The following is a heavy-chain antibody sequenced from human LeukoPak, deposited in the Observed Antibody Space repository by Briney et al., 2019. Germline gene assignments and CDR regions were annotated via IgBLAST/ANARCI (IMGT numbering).Heavy chain of an antibody. V-gene: IGHV1-69*04. J-gene: IGHJ6*02. D-gene: IGHD2-2*01. CDR3: ARGTGPAGVPAAIRGYYYYGMDV. CDR1: GGTFNSYA. CDR2: IIPILGIA. Sequence: SVKVSCKASGGTFNSYAISWVRQAPGQGLEWMGRIIPILGIANYAQKFQGRVTITADKSTSTAYMELSSLRSEDTAVYYCARGTGPAGVPAAIRGYYYYGMDVWGQGTTVTVSS.